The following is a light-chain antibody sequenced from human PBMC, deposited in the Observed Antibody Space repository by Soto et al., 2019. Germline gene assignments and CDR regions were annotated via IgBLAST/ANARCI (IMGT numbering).Light chain of an antibody. J-gene: IGLJ1*01. CDR3: SSYTSSSTRV. Sequence: QSALTQPASVSGSRGQSITISCTGTSSDVGGYNYVSWYQQHPGKAPKLMISEVSNRPSGVSNRFSGSKSVNTASLTISGLQAEDEADYYCSSYTSSSTRVFGTGTQLTVL. CDR2: EVS. CDR1: SSDVGGYNY. V-gene: IGLV2-14*01.